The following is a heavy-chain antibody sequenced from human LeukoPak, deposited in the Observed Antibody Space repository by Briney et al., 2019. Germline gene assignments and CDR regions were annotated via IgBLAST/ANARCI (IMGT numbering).Heavy chain of an antibody. V-gene: IGHV3-23*01. J-gene: IGHJ4*02. Sequence: GGSLRLSCAASGFTFSSYAMSWVRQAPGKGLEWVSAISGSGGSTYYADSVKGRFTISRDNARNSLYLQMNSLRAEDTAVYYCARGTIAVAGTDYWGQGTLVTVSS. CDR3: ARGTIAVAGTDY. CDR2: ISGSGGST. D-gene: IGHD6-19*01. CDR1: GFTFSSYA.